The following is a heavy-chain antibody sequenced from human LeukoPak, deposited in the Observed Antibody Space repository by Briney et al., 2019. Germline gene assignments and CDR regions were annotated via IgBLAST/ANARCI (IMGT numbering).Heavy chain of an antibody. Sequence: ASVKVSCKASGYTFTSYGISWVRQAPGQGLEWMGWISAYNGNTNYAQKLQGRVTMTTDTSTSTAYMELRSLRSDDTAVYYCARAGDSGYVYDAFDIWGQGTMVTVSS. J-gene: IGHJ3*02. CDR2: ISAYNGNT. CDR3: ARAGDSGYVYDAFDI. V-gene: IGHV1-18*01. D-gene: IGHD5-12*01. CDR1: GYTFTSYG.